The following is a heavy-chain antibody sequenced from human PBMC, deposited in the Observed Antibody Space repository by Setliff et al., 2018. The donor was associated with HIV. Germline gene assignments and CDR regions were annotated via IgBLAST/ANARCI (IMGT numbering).Heavy chain of an antibody. V-gene: IGHV4-59*08. D-gene: IGHD3-22*01. CDR1: GASISSYY. CDR3: ARSRRYYDSSGYYPGAFDI. Sequence: NPSETLSLTCTVPGASISSYYWSWIRQPPGKGLEWIGYIYYSGSTNYNPSLKSRVTISVDTSKNQFSLKLSSVTAADTAVYYCARSRRYYDSSGYYPGAFDIWGQGTVVTVSS. CDR2: IYYSGST. J-gene: IGHJ3*02.